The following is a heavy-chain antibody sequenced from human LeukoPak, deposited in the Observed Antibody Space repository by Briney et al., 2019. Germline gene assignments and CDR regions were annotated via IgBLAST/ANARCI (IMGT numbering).Heavy chain of an antibody. D-gene: IGHD3-16*02. CDR2: ISSSCNSI. CDR1: GCTFSDYY. J-gene: IGHJ4*02. Sequence: WGSLTLTCAASGCTFSDYYMSWLRQARGKGLEGVSYISSSCNSIYYADSLKGPITISRDNPKNSLFLQMTTLRAEDTAVYSCARFSRSSFDSCGQGTLVTASS. V-gene: IGHV3-11*01. CDR3: ARFSRSSFDS.